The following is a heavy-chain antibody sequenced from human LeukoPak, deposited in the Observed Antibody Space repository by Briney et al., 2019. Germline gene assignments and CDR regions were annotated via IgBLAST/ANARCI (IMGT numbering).Heavy chain of an antibody. D-gene: IGHD3-16*01. CDR2: INSNSGGT. V-gene: IGHV1-2*02. CDR3: ARDPALIPVIPGY. Sequence: ASVKVSCKASGYTFTGYYMHWVRQATGQGLEWMGWINSNSGGTKYAQKFQGRVTMTRDTSISTAYMELSRLRSDDTAVYYCARDPALIPVIPGYWGQGTLDTVSS. J-gene: IGHJ4*02. CDR1: GYTFTGYY.